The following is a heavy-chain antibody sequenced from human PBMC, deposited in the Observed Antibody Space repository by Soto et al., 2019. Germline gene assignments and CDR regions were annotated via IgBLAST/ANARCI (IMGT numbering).Heavy chain of an antibody. V-gene: IGHV3-33*01. Sequence: QVQLVESGGGVVQPGRSLRLSCAASGFTFSXXXXXXXXXXXXXXXXXXALTYYDGNNKYYADSVKGRFTISRDNSRXXXXXXXXXXXXXXXXXXXXXXXXXXXXXXXXXMDVWGQGTMVTVSS. CDR3: XXXXXXXXXXXXXMDV. CDR2: TYYDGNNK. J-gene: IGHJ6*02. CDR1: GFTFSXXX.